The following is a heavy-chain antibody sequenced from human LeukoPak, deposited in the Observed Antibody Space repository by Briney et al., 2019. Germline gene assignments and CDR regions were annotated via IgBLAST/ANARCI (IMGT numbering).Heavy chain of an antibody. CDR3: ARARLESGSYYVHY. CDR1: GDSVSSNSAA. D-gene: IGHD1-26*01. J-gene: IGHJ4*02. CDR2: TCYRSKWYN. Sequence: SQTLSLTCAISGDSVSSNSAAWNWIRQSPSRGLEWLGRTCYRSKWYNDYAVSVKSRVTINPDTSKNQFSLQLNSVTPEDTAVYYCARARLESGSYYVHYWGQGTLVTVSS. V-gene: IGHV6-1*01.